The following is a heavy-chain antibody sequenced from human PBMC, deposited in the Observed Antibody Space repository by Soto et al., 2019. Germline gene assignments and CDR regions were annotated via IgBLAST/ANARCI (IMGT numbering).Heavy chain of an antibody. CDR2: ISYDGSNK. CDR3: AKAGSYYYYYGMDV. J-gene: IGHJ6*02. D-gene: IGHD1-26*01. CDR1: GFTFSSYG. V-gene: IGHV3-30*18. Sequence: QVQLVESGGGVVQPGRSLRLSCVASGFTFSSYGMHWVRQAPGKGLEWVAVISYDGSNKYYADSVKGRFTISRDNSKNTLYLQMNSLRAEDTAVYYCAKAGSYYYYYGMDVWGQGTTVTVSS.